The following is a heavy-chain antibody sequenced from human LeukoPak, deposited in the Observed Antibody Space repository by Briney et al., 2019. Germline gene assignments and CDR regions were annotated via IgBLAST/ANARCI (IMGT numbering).Heavy chain of an antibody. Sequence: GSLKVSCRASGYTFTGYYMHWVRQAPGQGLEWMGWINPNSGGTNYAQKFQGRVTMTRDTSISTAYMELRSLRSDDTAVYYCARYVRSGSYYNVLNWFDPWGQGTLVTVSS. CDR3: ARYVRSGSYYNVLNWFDP. CDR2: INPNSGGT. V-gene: IGHV1-2*02. CDR1: GYTFTGYY. D-gene: IGHD3-10*01. J-gene: IGHJ5*02.